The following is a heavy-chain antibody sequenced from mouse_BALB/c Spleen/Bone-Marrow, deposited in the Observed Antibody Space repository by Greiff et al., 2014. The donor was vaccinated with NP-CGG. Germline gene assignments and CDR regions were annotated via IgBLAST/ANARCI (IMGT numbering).Heavy chain of an antibody. Sequence: EVQVVESGPELVKPGASVKMSCEASGYTLTSYVMHWVKQKPGQGLEWIGYINPYNDGTTYNEKFKGKATLTSDKSSSTAYMELSSLTSEVSAVYYCARGNYYDYDYFDYWGQGTTLTVSS. CDR2: INPYNDGT. CDR1: GYTLTSYV. V-gene: IGHV1-14*01. D-gene: IGHD2-4*01. J-gene: IGHJ2*01. CDR3: ARGNYYDYDYFDY.